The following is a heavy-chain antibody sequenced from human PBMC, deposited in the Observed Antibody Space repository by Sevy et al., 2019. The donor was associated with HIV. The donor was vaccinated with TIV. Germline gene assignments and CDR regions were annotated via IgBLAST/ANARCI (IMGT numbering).Heavy chain of an antibody. J-gene: IGHJ3*02. CDR1: GFTFSSYA. CDR2: ISGSDGST. V-gene: IGHV3-23*01. Sequence: GGSLRLSCAASGFTFSSYAMSWVRQAPAKGLEWVSAISGSDGSTYYADSVKGQFTISRDNSKNTLYLQMNSLRAEDTAVYYCAKLMYSSGWDDAFDIWGQGTMVTVSS. D-gene: IGHD6-19*01. CDR3: AKLMYSSGWDDAFDI.